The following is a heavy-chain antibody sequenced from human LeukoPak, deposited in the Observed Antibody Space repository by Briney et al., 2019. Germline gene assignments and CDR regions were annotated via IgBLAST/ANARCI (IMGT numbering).Heavy chain of an antibody. CDR3: ARDRSAAAGYYFDY. Sequence: GIIPIFGTANYAQKFQGRVTITTDESTSTAYMELSSLRSEDTAVYYCARDRSAAAGYYFDYWGQGTLVTVSS. J-gene: IGHJ4*02. V-gene: IGHV1-69*05. CDR2: IIPIFGTA. D-gene: IGHD6-13*01.